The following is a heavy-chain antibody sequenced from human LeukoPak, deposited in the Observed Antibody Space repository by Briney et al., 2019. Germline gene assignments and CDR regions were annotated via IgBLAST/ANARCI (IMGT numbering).Heavy chain of an antibody. CDR2: ISSTSSTK. CDR3: ARVGKIGYYFDY. V-gene: IGHV3-48*04. Sequence: GGSLRLSCSASGFTLSSYSMNWVRQAPGKGLEWVSYISSTSSTKYYADSAKGRCTISRDNAKNSLYLQMNSLKAEDTAVYYCARVGKIGYYFDYWGQGTLVTVSS. CDR1: GFTLSSYS. D-gene: IGHD7-27*01. J-gene: IGHJ4*02.